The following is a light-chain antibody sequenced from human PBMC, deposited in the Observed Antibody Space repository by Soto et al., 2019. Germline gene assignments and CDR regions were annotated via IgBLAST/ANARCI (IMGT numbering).Light chain of an antibody. CDR2: EVS. J-gene: IGLJ1*01. Sequence: QSALTQPASVSGSPGPSSTISFTGTSSDVGGYNFVSWYQHHPGKAPKLSIYEVSNRPSGVSNRFSGSKSGNTASLTISGLQADDEAGYYCSSYTGSSTYVFGSGTKLTVL. CDR1: SSDVGGYNF. V-gene: IGLV2-14*01. CDR3: SSYTGSSTYV.